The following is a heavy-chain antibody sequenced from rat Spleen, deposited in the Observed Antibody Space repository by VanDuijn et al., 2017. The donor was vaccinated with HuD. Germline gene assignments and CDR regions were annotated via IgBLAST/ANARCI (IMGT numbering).Heavy chain of an antibody. J-gene: IGHJ2*01. CDR2: ISYDGSRS. CDR1: GFTFSDYY. Sequence: EVQLVESDGGLVQPGRSLKLSCATSGFTFSDYYMAWVRQAPTKGLEWVAAISYDGSRSYYRDSVKGRFTISRDNTKSTLYLQMDSLRSEDTATYYCTTGTTRVPFDYWGQGVMVTVSS. CDR3: TTGTTRVPFDY. D-gene: IGHD1-4*01. V-gene: IGHV5-20*01.